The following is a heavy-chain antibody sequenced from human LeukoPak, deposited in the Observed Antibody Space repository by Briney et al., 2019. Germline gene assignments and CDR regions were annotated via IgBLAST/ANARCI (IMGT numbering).Heavy chain of an antibody. J-gene: IGHJ6*03. CDR2: IKQHGSEK. Sequence: SLRLSCAASGFTFSSYWISCVRQAAGNWLEWLAYIKQHGSEKYYVDSVKGRFTISRDNAKNSLYLQINSLRAEDTAVYYCARALGYQLLPGYFYYMDVWGKGTTVTVSS. CDR1: GFTFSSYW. CDR3: ARALGYQLLPGYFYYMDV. D-gene: IGHD2-2*01. V-gene: IGHV3-7*01.